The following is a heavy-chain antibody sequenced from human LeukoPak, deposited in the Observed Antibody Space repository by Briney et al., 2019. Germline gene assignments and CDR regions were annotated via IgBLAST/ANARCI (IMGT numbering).Heavy chain of an antibody. Sequence: GTSLRLSCVASGFPFSTYGMHWVRQAPGKGLEWVVLISYDGSNQYYRDSVKGRFTISRGNGENSVYLQMHSLRTEDTAVYYCANAHYWGQGTLVIVSS. CDR1: GFPFSTYG. J-gene: IGHJ4*02. CDR2: ISYDGSNQ. CDR3: ANAHY. V-gene: IGHV3-30*18.